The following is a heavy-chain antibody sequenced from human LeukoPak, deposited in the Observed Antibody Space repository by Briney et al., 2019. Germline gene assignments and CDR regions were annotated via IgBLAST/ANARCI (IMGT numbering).Heavy chain of an antibody. J-gene: IGHJ4*02. Sequence: HSGGSLRLSCAASGFTFSSYAMHWVRQAPGKGLEYVSAISSNGGSTYYANSVKGRFTISRDNSKNTLHLQMGSLRAEDMAVYYCARGYGFWSGYWSHSDYWGQGTLVTVSS. D-gene: IGHD3-3*01. CDR1: GFTFSSYA. V-gene: IGHV3-64*01. CDR3: ARGYGFWSGYWSHSDY. CDR2: ISSNGGST.